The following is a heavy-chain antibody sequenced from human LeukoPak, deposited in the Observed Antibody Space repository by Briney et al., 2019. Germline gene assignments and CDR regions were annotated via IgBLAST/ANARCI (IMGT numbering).Heavy chain of an antibody. Sequence: PGGSLRLSCAASGFTFSSYSMNWVRQAPGKGLEWVSYISSSSSTIYYADSVKGRFTISRDNAKNSLYLQMNSLRAEDTAVYYCARDLDSPKIAAAGTGDYWGQGTLVTVSS. J-gene: IGHJ4*02. CDR3: ARDLDSPKIAAAGTGDY. D-gene: IGHD6-13*01. CDR1: GFTFSSYS. V-gene: IGHV3-48*04. CDR2: ISSSSSTI.